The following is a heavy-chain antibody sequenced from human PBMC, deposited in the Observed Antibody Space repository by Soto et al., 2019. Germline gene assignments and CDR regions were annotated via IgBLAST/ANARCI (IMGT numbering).Heavy chain of an antibody. V-gene: IGHV3-30*18. Sequence: PGGSXRLACASSVFTFRSYCIHWVRHAPGKGLEWVAVISYDGSNKYYADSVKGRFTISRDNSKNTLYLQMNSLRAEDTAVYYCEKDKSEMPNKSPNWLETWGQGTLVTVS. CDR1: VFTFRSYC. CDR3: EKDKSEMPNKSPNWLET. D-gene: IGHD2-2*01. J-gene: IGHJ5*02. CDR2: ISYDGSNK.